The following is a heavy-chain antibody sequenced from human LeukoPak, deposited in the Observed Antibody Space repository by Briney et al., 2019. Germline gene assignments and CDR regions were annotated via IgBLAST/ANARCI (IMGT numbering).Heavy chain of an antibody. CDR2: IYYSGST. J-gene: IGHJ5*02. CDR3: AGVTAVADLGWFDP. D-gene: IGHD6-19*01. CDR1: GGSISSYY. V-gene: IGHV4-59*08. Sequence: KASETLCLTCTVSGGSISSYYWSWIRQPPGKGLEWIGYIYYSGSTNYNPSLKSRVTISVDTSKNQFALKLSSVTAADTAVYYCAGVTAVADLGWFDPWGQGTLVTVSS.